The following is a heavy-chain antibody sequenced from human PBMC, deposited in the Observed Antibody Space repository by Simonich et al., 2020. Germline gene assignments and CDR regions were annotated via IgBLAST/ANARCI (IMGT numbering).Heavy chain of an antibody. CDR1: GGSISSYY. CDR3: ARSLGYYYYYYGMDV. J-gene: IGHJ6*02. CDR2: IYSSGST. D-gene: IGHD1-26*01. Sequence: QVQLQESGPGLVKPSETLSLTGTVSGGSISSYYWSWIRQPPGKGLEWIVYIYSSGSTNYNPSHKSRGTIAVDTSKNPFSLKLVSVTAADTAVEYCARSLGYYYYYYGMDVWGQGTTVTVSS. V-gene: IGHV4-59*08.